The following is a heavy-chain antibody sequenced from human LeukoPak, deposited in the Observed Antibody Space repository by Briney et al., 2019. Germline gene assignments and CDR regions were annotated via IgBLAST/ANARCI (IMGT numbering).Heavy chain of an antibody. Sequence: PGGSLRLSCATSGFTLDYYAMHWVRQTPGKAPEWVSLISGDGGRTKYADSVKGRFTMSRDNNKKSLYLQMNNLRNEDTALYYCAKDLHDYLGGSYRGYFDSWGQGILVTVSS. V-gene: IGHV3-43*02. CDR2: ISGDGGRT. CDR3: AKDLHDYLGGSYRGYFDS. CDR1: GFTLDYYA. J-gene: IGHJ4*02. D-gene: IGHD3-16*02.